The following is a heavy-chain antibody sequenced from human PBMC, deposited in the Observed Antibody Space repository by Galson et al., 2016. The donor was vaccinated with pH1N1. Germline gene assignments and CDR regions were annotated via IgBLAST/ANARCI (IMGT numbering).Heavy chain of an antibody. CDR2: IYYSGST. CDR1: GGSISRSSYY. CDR3: ASRGYGDYVGYFDY. J-gene: IGHJ4*02. Sequence: LSLTCTVSGGSISRSSYYWDWIRQPPGKGLEWIGSIYYSGSTSYNPSLQSRVAISVDTSKNQFSLKLTSVTAADTAVYYCASRGYGDYVGYFDYWGRGTLVTFSS. D-gene: IGHD4-17*01. V-gene: IGHV4-39*01.